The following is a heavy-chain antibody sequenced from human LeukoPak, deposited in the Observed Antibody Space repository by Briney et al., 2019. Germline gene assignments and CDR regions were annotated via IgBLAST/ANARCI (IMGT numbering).Heavy chain of an antibody. CDR3: ARVAPPVDYYFDY. V-gene: IGHV4-59*01. J-gene: IGHJ4*02. CDR1: GGSISSYY. Sequence: TSETLSLTCTVSGGSISSYYWSWVRQPPGKGLEWIGYIYYSGSTNYNPSLKSRVTISVDTSKNQFSLKLSSVTAADTAVYYCARVAPPVDYYFDYWGQGTLVTVSS. D-gene: IGHD2-21*01. CDR2: IYYSGST.